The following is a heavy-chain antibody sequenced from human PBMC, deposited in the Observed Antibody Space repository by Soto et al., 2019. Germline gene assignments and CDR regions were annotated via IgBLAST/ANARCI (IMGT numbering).Heavy chain of an antibody. CDR1: GDSVSSRNYH. CDR3: ANYRRAVPHYDMDV. Sequence: QVQLQESGPGLVKPSETLSLTCTVSGDSVSSRNYHWTWIRQPPGKGLEWIGYISYRGDTNYNPSLKRRVTISMDTSKNQFSLKLNSLTAADTAVYYCANYRRAVPHYDMDVWGQGTTVTVSS. V-gene: IGHV4-61*01. CDR2: ISYRGDT. D-gene: IGHD1-26*01. J-gene: IGHJ6*02.